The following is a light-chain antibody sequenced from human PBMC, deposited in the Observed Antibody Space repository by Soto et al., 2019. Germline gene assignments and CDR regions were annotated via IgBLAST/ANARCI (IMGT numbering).Light chain of an antibody. Sequence: QSALTQPASVSGCPGQSITISCTGASSDVGNYNYVSWYQQHPGKAPKLIIYDVSNRPSGVSNRFSGSKSGNTASLTISGLQAEDEADYYCSSYTSSTTLHVFGTGTKVTVL. CDR2: DVS. CDR1: SSDVGNYNY. V-gene: IGLV2-14*03. J-gene: IGLJ1*01. CDR3: SSYTSSTTLHV.